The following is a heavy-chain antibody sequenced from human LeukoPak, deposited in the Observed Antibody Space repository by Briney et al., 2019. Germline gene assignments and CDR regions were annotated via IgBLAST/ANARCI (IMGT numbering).Heavy chain of an antibody. Sequence: SETLSLTXAVSGYSISSGYYWGWIRQPPGKGLEWIGSIYHSGSTYYNPSLKSRVTISADTSKNQFSLKLSSVTAADTAVYYCASRIIAAAGTPFDYWGQGTLVTVSS. CDR2: IYHSGST. D-gene: IGHD6-13*01. V-gene: IGHV4-38-2*01. CDR3: ASRIIAAAGTPFDY. CDR1: GYSISSGYY. J-gene: IGHJ4*02.